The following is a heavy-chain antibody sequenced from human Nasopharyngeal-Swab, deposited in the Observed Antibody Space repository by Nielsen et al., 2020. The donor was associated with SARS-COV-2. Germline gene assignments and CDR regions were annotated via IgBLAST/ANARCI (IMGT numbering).Heavy chain of an antibody. CDR2: IKQDGSER. V-gene: IGHV3-7*01. CDR3: GRDMATEVGGDILTRPPDY. CDR1: GFTFSNFW. D-gene: IGHD3-9*01. Sequence: GESLKISCAASGFTFSNFWMSWVRQAPGKGLEWVANIKQDGSERYYVDSVQGRFTISRGNAKNSLYLQMNSLRAEDTAVYYCGRDMATEVGGDILTRPPDYWGQATLVTASS. J-gene: IGHJ4*02.